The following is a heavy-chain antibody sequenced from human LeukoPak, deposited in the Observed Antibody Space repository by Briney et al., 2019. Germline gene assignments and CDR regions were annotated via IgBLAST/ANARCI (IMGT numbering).Heavy chain of an antibody. J-gene: IGHJ4*02. CDR2: ISTSSSAI. D-gene: IGHD2-15*01. CDR3: ARSDCSVGSCKEGGGY. CDR1: GFTFSIYS. Sequence: GGSLRLSCAASGFTFSIYSMNWVRQAPGKGLEWVSYISTSSSAINYADSVKGRFTISRDNAKNSVYLQMNSLRAEDTAVYYCARSDCSVGSCKEGGGYWGQGTLVTVSS. V-gene: IGHV3-48*01.